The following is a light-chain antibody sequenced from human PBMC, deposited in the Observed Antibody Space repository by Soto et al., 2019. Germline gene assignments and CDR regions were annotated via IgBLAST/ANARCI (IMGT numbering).Light chain of an antibody. CDR2: LGS. CDR1: QSLRHSNGYNY. Sequence: DIVMTQSPLSLPVTPGEPASISCRSSQSLRHSNGYNYLDWYLQKPGQSPQLLIYLGSNRASGVPDRFSGSGSGTDFTLKISRVEAEDVGVYYCMQALQTPLLTFGGGTKVEIK. CDR3: MQALQTPLLT. V-gene: IGKV2-28*01. J-gene: IGKJ4*01.